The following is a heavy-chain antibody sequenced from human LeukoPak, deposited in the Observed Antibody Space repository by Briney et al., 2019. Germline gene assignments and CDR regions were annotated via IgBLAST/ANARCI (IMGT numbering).Heavy chain of an antibody. J-gene: IGHJ4*02. V-gene: IGHV3-21*01. CDR3: AREYYDSNGYCSYYFDY. Sequence: PGGSLRLSCAASGFTFSSYSMNWVRQAPGKGLEWVSSISSSSSYIYYADSVKGRFTISRDNAKNSLYLQMTSLRAEDTAVYYCAREYYDSNGYCSYYFDYWGQGTLLTVSS. CDR1: GFTFSSYS. CDR2: ISSSSSYI. D-gene: IGHD3-22*01.